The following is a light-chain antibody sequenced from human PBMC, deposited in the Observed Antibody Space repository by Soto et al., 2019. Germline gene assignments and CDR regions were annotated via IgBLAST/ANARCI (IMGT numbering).Light chain of an antibody. V-gene: IGKV3-15*01. J-gene: IGKJ2*01. Sequence: EIVMTQSPATLSVSPGERATRSCRASQSVSSNLASYQQKPGQAPRLLIYGASTRSTGIPARFSGSGSGTEFTLTISSLQSEDVALYYCQQYNNWPPYTFGQGTKLEIK. CDR3: QQYNNWPPYT. CDR2: GAS. CDR1: QSVSSN.